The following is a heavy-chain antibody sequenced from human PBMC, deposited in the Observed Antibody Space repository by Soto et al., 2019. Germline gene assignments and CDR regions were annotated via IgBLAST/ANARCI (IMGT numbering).Heavy chain of an antibody. CDR3: ARDSSSSHRLLDHFYYMDV. V-gene: IGHV4-59*01. CDR2: IYYSGST. D-gene: IGHD6-6*01. J-gene: IGHJ6*03. CDR1: GGSISSYY. Sequence: QVQLQESGPGLVKPSETLSLTCTVSGGSISSYYWSWIRQPPGKGLEWIGYIYYSGSTNYNPSLKSRVTISVDTSKNQFSLKLSSVTAADTAVYYCARDSSSSHRLLDHFYYMDVWGKGTTVTVSS.